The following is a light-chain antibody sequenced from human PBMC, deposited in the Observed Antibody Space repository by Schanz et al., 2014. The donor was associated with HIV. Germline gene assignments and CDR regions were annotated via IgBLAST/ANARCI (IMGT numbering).Light chain of an antibody. CDR2: AVF. Sequence: QLTQSPSSLSASVGDRVTITCRASQDISGYLAWYQQKPGKAPKLLIYAVFTLQSGVPSRFSGSGSGTEFTLTISSLQPEDIATYYCQQYDNLPYTFGQGTKLEIK. V-gene: IGKV1-9*01. CDR3: QQYDNLPYT. J-gene: IGKJ2*01. CDR1: QDISGY.